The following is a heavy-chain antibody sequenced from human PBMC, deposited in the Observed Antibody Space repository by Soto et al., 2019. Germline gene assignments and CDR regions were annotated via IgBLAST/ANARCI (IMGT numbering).Heavy chain of an antibody. D-gene: IGHD3-10*01. CDR2: ISDGGDLT. CDR1: GFAFSSHP. Sequence: TGGSLRLSCAASGFAFSSHPMSWVRQAPEKGLEWVAGISDGGDLTYNADSVRGRFTISRDNSRNTLCLQMNSLRAEDTAVYYCARRVIGSSRAFDIWGQGTMVTVSS. CDR3: ARRVIGSSRAFDI. J-gene: IGHJ3*02. V-gene: IGHV3-23*01.